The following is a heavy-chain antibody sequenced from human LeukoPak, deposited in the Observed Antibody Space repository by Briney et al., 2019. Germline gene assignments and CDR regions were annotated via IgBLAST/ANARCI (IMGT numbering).Heavy chain of an antibody. CDR2: IYHSGST. CDR1: GYSISSGYY. Sequence: SATLSLTYTVSGYSISSGYYWGWIRQHPGKGLEWIGSIYHSGSTYYNPSLKSRVTISVDTSKNQFSLKLSSVTAADTAVYYCARDTLGYCSSTSCRDDMNWGQGTLVTVSS. CDR3: ARDTLGYCSSTSCRDDMN. J-gene: IGHJ4*02. D-gene: IGHD2-2*01. V-gene: IGHV4-38-2*02.